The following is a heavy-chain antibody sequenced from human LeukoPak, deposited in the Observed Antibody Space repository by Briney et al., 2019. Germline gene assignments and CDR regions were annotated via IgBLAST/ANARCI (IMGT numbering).Heavy chain of an antibody. J-gene: IGHJ4*02. CDR3: VRLLDVDY. CDR2: INTDGSIT. D-gene: IGHD3-3*01. CDR1: GFTFSNYW. Sequence: GGSLRLSYVASGFTFSNYWMHWVRQTPGKGLVWLSRINTDGSITHYADSVKGRFTISRDNAKKTVYLQMNSLRAEDTAVYYCVRLLDVDYWGQGTLVTVSS. V-gene: IGHV3-74*01.